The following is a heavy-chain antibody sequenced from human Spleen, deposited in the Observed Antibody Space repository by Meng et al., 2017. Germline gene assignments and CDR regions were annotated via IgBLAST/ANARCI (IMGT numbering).Heavy chain of an antibody. CDR2: ISYDGSNK. CDR1: GFTFSSYA. Sequence: GESLKISCAASGFTFSSYAMHWVRQAPGKGLEWVAVISYDGSNKYYADSVKGRFTISRDNSKNTLYLQMNSLRAEDTAVYYCARDWNHDYGDYFFGYWGQGTLVTVSS. J-gene: IGHJ4*02. CDR3: ARDWNHDYGDYFFGY. D-gene: IGHD4-17*01. V-gene: IGHV3-30*04.